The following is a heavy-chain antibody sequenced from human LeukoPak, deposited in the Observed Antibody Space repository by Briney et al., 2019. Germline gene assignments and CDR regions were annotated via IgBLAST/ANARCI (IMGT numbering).Heavy chain of an antibody. CDR3: ARGGYQDYYDSSGYCDY. D-gene: IGHD3-22*01. J-gene: IGHJ4*02. V-gene: IGHV3-21*01. Sequence: GGSLRLSCAASGFTFSSYSMNWVRQAPGKGLEWVSSISSSSYIYYADSVKGRFTISRDNAKNSLYLQMNSLRAEDTAVYYCARGGYQDYYDSSGYCDYWGQGTLVTVSS. CDR1: GFTFSSYS. CDR2: ISSSSYI.